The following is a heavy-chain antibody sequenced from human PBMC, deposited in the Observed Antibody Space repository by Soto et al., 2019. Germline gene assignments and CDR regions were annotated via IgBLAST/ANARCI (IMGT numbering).Heavy chain of an antibody. CDR3: AREYYNGSNPWY. V-gene: IGHV1-18*01. CDR2: ISAYNGNT. J-gene: IGHJ4*01. CDR1: GYTFTSYG. Sequence: ASVKVSCKASGYTFTSYGISWVRQAPGQGLEWMGWISAYNGNTNYAQKVQGRVTMTTDTSTSTAYMELRSLRSDDTAVYYCAREYYNGSNPWYWGHGTLVTVSS. D-gene: IGHD3-10*01.